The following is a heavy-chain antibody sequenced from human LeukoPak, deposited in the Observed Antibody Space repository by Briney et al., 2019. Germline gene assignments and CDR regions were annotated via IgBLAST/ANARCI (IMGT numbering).Heavy chain of an antibody. D-gene: IGHD5-24*01. J-gene: IGHJ4*02. V-gene: IGHV3-21*01. CDR2: ISSSTTYI. CDR3: ARGRDGFKHDY. CDR1: GFTFSSYS. Sequence: PGGSLTLSCVASGFTFSSYSVNWVRQAPGKGLEWVSSISSSTTYIYYADSVKGRFTISRDNAKNSLYLQMNSLRAEDTAVYYCARGRDGFKHDYWGQGTLVTVSS.